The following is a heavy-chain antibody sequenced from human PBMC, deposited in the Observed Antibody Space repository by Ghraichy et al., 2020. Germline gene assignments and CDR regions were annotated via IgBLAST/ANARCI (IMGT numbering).Heavy chain of an antibody. CDR2: IIPIFGTA. J-gene: IGHJ3*02. V-gene: IGHV1-69*06. D-gene: IGHD5-12*01. Sequence: SVKVSCKASGGTFSSYAISWVRQAPGQGLEWMGGIIPIFGTANYAQKFQGRVTITADKSTSTAYMELSSLRSEDTAVYYCARDSGYDYRLMENAFDIWGQGTMVTVSS. CDR1: GGTFSSYA. CDR3: ARDSGYDYRLMENAFDI.